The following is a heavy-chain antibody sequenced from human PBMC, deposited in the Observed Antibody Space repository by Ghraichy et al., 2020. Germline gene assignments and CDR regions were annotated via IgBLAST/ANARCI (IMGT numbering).Heavy chain of an antibody. D-gene: IGHD3-9*01. Sequence: LSLTCVASGFTFDDYTMHWVRQAPGKGLEWVSLISWDGVSTYYADSVKGRFTISRDNSKNSLYLQMNSLRSEDTALYYCAKDTTGSYLDYYYGMDVWGQGTTVTVSS. CDR1: GFTFDDYT. J-gene: IGHJ6*02. V-gene: IGHV3-43*01. CDR3: AKDTTGSYLDYYYGMDV. CDR2: ISWDGVST.